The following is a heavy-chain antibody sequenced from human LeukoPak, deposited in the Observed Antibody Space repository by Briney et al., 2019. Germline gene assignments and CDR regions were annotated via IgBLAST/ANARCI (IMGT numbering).Heavy chain of an antibody. V-gene: IGHV3-23*01. J-gene: IGHJ4*02. CDR3: AKHPIVGATGNFDY. CDR2: ISGSGGST. CDR1: GVTSSNYA. D-gene: IGHD1-26*01. Sequence: GGSLRLSCAASGVTSSNYAMSWVRQAPGKGLEWVSDISGSGGSTYYADSVKGRFTISRDNSKDTLDLQMNSLRAEDTAVYYCAKHPIVGATGNFDYWGQGTLVTVSS.